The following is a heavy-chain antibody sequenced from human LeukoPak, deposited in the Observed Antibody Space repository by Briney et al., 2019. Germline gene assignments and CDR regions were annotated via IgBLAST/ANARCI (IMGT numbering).Heavy chain of an antibody. Sequence: RGESLKISCKGSGYSFTSYWISWVRQMPGKGLEWMGIIYPGDSDTRYSPSFQGQVTISADKSISTAYLQWSSLKASDTAMYYCARSDITIFGVVPMNYGMDVWGQGTTVTVSS. J-gene: IGHJ6*02. CDR3: ARSDITIFGVVPMNYGMDV. CDR1: GYSFTSYW. V-gene: IGHV5-51*01. CDR2: IYPGDSDT. D-gene: IGHD3-3*01.